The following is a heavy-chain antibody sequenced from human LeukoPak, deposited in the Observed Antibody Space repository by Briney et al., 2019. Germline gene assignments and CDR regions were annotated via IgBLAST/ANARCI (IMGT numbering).Heavy chain of an antibody. V-gene: IGHV4-34*01. D-gene: IGHD6-13*01. CDR1: GGSFSGYY. Sequence: PSEALSLTCAVYGGSFSGYYWSWIRQPPGKGLEWIGEINHSGSTNYNPSLKSRVTISVDTSKNQFSLKLSSVTAADTAVYYCARLRGQQLGYYYYYYGMDVWGQGTTVTVSS. CDR3: ARLRGQQLGYYYYYYGMDV. CDR2: INHSGST. J-gene: IGHJ6*02.